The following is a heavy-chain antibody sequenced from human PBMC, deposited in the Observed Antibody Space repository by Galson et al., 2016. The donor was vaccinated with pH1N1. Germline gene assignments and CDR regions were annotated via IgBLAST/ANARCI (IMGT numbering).Heavy chain of an antibody. D-gene: IGHD4/OR15-4a*01. V-gene: IGHV3-74*01. J-gene: IGHJ3*02. CDR3: TRDRAFGDYGGASDI. CDR2: INSDGSSR. CDR1: GFTFRNYG. Sequence: SLRLSCAASGFTFRNYGMHWVRQGPGKGLVWVSRINSDGSSRSHADSVEGRFTISRDNAKKTLYLQMNSLRAEDTGVYYCTRDRAFGDYGGASDIWGQGTMVTVSS.